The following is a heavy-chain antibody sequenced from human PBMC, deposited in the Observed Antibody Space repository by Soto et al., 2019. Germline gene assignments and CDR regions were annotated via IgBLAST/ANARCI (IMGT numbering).Heavy chain of an antibody. V-gene: IGHV3-7*01. CDR2: IKQDGSEK. Sequence: GASLKISCAASGFTFSSYWMSWVRQAPGKGLEWVANIKQDGSEKYYVDSVKGRFTISRDNAKTSLYLQMNSLRAEDTAVYYCARDRGSYGSRYYYYGLDVWGQGTTVTVSS. D-gene: IGHD5-18*01. J-gene: IGHJ6*02. CDR3: ARDRGSYGSRYYYYGLDV. CDR1: GFTFSSYW.